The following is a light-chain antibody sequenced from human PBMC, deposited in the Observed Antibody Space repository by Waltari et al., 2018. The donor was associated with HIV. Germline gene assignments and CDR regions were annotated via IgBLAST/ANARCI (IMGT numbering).Light chain of an antibody. V-gene: IGLV1-47*01. Sequence: SVVTQPPSASGTPGQRVTISCSGNTSNIGSNYVFWYQHLPGTAPKLLIHRNDQRPSGFPDLFSGSTSGTSASLAISGLRSEDEADYYCVTWDDSLRGVVFGGGTKVAVL. CDR2: RND. CDR1: TSNIGSNY. J-gene: IGLJ2*01. CDR3: VTWDDSLRGVV.